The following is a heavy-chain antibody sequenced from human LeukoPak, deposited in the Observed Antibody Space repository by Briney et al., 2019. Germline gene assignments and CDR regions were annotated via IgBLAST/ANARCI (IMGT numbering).Heavy chain of an antibody. CDR1: GGSISSSN. CDR2: ITFSGGT. V-gene: IGHV4-59*01. D-gene: IGHD2-8*01. Sequence: SETLSLTCTVSGGSISSSNWNWIRPAPGKGLEWIGYITFSGGTNYNPSLGSRVTISLDMSKNQFSLKLTSVTAADTAIYYCARDSVYATNWYDPWGQGTLVTVSS. CDR3: ARDSVYATNWYDP. J-gene: IGHJ5*02.